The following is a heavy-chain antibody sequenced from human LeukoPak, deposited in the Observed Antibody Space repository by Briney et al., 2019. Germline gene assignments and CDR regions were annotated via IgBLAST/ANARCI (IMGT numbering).Heavy chain of an antibody. CDR3: ARDLDTYVLLIAYDTFDN. D-gene: IGHD2-21*01. J-gene: IGHJ3*02. V-gene: IGHV3-7*01. Sequence: GGSLRLSCEGSGFTFSNYWMTWVRQAPGKGLEWVANIMPNGIEKHYADSVEGRFTISRDNAKNSLYLQMNSLRAEDTAVYYCARDLDTYVLLIAYDTFDNWGQGTMVTVSS. CDR1: GFTFSNYW. CDR2: IMPNGIEK.